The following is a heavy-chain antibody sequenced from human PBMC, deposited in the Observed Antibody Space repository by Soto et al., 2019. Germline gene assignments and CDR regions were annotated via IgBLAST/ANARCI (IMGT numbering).Heavy chain of an antibody. Sequence: PGRYLRLSYAGSGLTFSSYAKSCVRQPPEKELEWGSAISGSGGSTYYADSVKGRFTISRDNSKNTLYLQMNSLRAEDTAVYYCANLKTSRVGHNWF. D-gene: IGHD3-10*01. J-gene: IGHJ5*01. CDR2: ISGSGGST. CDR1: GLTFSSYA. CDR3: ANLKTSRVGHNWF. V-gene: IGHV3-23*01.